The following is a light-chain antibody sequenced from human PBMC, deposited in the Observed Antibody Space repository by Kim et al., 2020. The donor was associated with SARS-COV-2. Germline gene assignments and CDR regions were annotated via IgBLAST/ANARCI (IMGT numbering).Light chain of an antibody. V-gene: IGLV2-8*01. CDR2: EVS. Sequence: QSALTQPPSASGSPGQSVTISCTGTSSDVGGYNYVSWYQQHPGKAPKLMIYEVSKRPSGVPDRFSGSKSGHTASLTVSGLEAEDEAHYYCSSYGGTNTVVFGGGTQLTVL. J-gene: IGLJ2*01. CDR3: SSYGGTNTVV. CDR1: SSDVGGYNY.